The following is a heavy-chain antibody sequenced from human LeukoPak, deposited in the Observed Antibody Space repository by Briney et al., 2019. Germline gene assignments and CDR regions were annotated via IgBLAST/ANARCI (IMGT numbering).Heavy chain of an antibody. CDR1: GASISSYS. V-gene: IGHV4-59*01. D-gene: IGHD6-13*01. CDR2: IYNSGST. CDR3: ARENSNSWYLDY. J-gene: IGHJ4*02. Sequence: SETLSLTCTVSGASISSYSWSWIRQPPGKGLEWIGYIYNSGSTNYNPSLKSRVTISVDTSKNQFSLKLSSVTAADTAVYYCARENSNSWYLDYWGQGTLVTVSS.